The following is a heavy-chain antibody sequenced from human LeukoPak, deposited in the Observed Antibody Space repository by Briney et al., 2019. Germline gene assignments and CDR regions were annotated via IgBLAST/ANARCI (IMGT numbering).Heavy chain of an antibody. D-gene: IGHD4-17*01. CDR2: IYNSENT. Sequence: SETLSLTCTVSGGSISSAYWSWIRLPPGKGLEWIGYIYNSENTNYNPSLRSRVTISVDSSKNQFSLRLSSVTAADTAVYYSARAPIYGNFYYYYGMDVWGQGTTVTVSS. V-gene: IGHV4-59*01. CDR3: ARAPIYGNFYYYYGMDV. J-gene: IGHJ6*02. CDR1: GGSISSAY.